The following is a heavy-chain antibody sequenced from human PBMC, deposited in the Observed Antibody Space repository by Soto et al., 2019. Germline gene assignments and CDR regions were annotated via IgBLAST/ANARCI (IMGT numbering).Heavy chain of an antibody. Sequence: SETLSLTCTVSGGSISSSSYYWGWIRQPPGKGLEWIGSIYYSGSTYYNPSLKSRVTISVDTSKNQFSLKLSSVTAADTAVYYCARRRDIVATIDFDYWGQGTLVTVSS. D-gene: IGHD5-12*01. J-gene: IGHJ4*02. CDR1: GGSISSSSYY. CDR2: IYYSGST. V-gene: IGHV4-39*01. CDR3: ARRRDIVATIDFDY.